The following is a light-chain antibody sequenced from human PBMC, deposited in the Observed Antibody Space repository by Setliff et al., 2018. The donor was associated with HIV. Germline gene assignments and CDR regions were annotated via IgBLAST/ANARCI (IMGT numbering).Light chain of an antibody. CDR3: SPYTSRNTLV. J-gene: IGLJ1*01. V-gene: IGLV2-14*01. CDR1: SSDVGGYKY. Sequence: ALTQPASVSGSPGQSITISCTGTSSDVGGYKYVYWYQQHPGKAPKLMVYEVSNRPSGISNRFSGSKSGNTASLTISGLQAEDEADYYCSPYTSRNTLVFGTGTKVTVL. CDR2: EVS.